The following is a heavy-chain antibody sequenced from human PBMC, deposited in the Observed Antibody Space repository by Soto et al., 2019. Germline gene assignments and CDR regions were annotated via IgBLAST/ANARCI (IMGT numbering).Heavy chain of an antibody. CDR3: AREYTAWPLAYGLDV. V-gene: IGHV3-21*01. J-gene: IGHJ6*02. Sequence: GSLRLSCVGSGFTFSTYSINWVRQAPGKGLEWVSSISSCSNIYYADSVKGRFTISRDNAKNSVSLQMNSLRAEDTAVYYCAREYTAWPLAYGLDVWGQGTTVTVSS. CDR2: ISSCSNI. D-gene: IGHD2-2*02. CDR1: GFTFSTYS.